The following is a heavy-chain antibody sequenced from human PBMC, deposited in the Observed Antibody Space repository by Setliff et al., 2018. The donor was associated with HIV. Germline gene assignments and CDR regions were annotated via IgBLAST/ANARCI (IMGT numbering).Heavy chain of an antibody. CDR1: GGSFTAYY. J-gene: IGHJ4*02. CDR2: IYTSGST. D-gene: IGHD3-10*01. Sequence: SETLSLTCAVYGGSFTAYYWTWIRQPPGKALEWIGYIYTSGSTNYNPSLKSRVTISIDTSKKQFSLRLTSVTAADSAVYYCARESYGSGTYDYWGQGTLVTVSS. V-gene: IGHV4-4*08. CDR3: ARESYGSGTYDY.